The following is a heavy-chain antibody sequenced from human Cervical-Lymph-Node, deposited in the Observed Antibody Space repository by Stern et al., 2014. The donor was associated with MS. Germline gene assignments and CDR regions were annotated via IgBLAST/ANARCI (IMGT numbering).Heavy chain of an antibody. CDR2: IIHIFGTA. V-gene: IGHV1-69*01. CDR3: ATSAGFYSAMDV. CDR1: GGTFSNSA. J-gene: IGHJ6*02. D-gene: IGHD2-21*01. Sequence: VQLEESGAEVKKPGTSVKVSCRTSGGTFSNSAFSWIRQAHGQGLEWMGSIIHIFGTATCAQSFQCRFTISSHESTNTAYMDLSSLRSDDTAVYYCATSAGFYSAMDVWGPGTTVAVSS.